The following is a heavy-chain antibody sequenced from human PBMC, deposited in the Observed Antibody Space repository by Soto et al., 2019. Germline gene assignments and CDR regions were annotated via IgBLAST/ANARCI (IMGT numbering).Heavy chain of an antibody. CDR2: IYTSGST. CDR3: ARYNNLELTKYYYYGMDV. D-gene: IGHD1-7*01. V-gene: IGHV4-4*07. CDR1: GGSISSYY. J-gene: IGHJ6*02. Sequence: SETLSLTCTVSGGSISSYYWSWIRQPAGKGLEWIGRIYTSGSTNYNPSLKSRVTMSVDTSKNQFSLKLSSVTAADTAVYYCARYNNLELTKYYYYGMDVGGQGTTVTVSS.